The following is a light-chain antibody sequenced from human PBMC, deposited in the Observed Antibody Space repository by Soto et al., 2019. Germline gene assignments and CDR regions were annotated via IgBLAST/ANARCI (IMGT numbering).Light chain of an antibody. CDR3: MQGTYWPPRT. CDR1: QSLLYIDGNTY. CDR2: KVS. J-gene: IGKJ1*01. Sequence: DVVMTQSPLSLPVTLGQPASISCRSSQSLLYIDGNTYLSWFQQRPGQSPRRLIYKVSNRDSGVPDRFSGSGSGTDFKLKITRVEAEDVGVDYSMQGTYWPPRTFGQRTKVEIK. V-gene: IGKV2-30*01.